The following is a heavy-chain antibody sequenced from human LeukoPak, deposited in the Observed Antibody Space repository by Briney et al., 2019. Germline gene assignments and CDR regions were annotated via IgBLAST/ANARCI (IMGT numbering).Heavy chain of an antibody. CDR1: GGSISSSNW. V-gene: IGHV4-4*02. D-gene: IGHD3-10*01. CDR3: ARASITRVAFDI. J-gene: IGHJ3*02. CDR2: IYHSGST. Sequence: SETQSLTCAVSGGSISSSNWWSWVRQPPGKGLEWIGEIYHSGSTNYNPSLKSRVTISVDKSKNQISLKLSSVAAADTAVYYCARASITRVAFDIWGQGTMVTVSS.